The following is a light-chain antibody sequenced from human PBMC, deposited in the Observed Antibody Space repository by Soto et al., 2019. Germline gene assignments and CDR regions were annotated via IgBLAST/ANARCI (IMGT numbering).Light chain of an antibody. CDR1: QSISRYY. CDR2: GAS. CDR3: QQSGGSPPYT. J-gene: IGKJ2*01. V-gene: IGKV3-20*01. Sequence: VLTQSPGTLSLSPGERATISCRARQSISRYYLAWYQHKPGQAPRLLMNGASSRATGIPHRFSGSGSGIDFTLTISSLEPEDCGVYYCQQSGGSPPYTFGQGTRLEIK.